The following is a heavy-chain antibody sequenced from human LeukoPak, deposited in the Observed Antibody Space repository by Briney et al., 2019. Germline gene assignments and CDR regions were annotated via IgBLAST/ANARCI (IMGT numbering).Heavy chain of an antibody. CDR1: GGSISGYY. V-gene: IGHV4-59*01. Sequence: SETLSLTCTVSGGSISGYYWSWLRQPPGKGLEWIGYIYYSGNTNSNPSLKSRVTISVDTSKNQFSLKLSSVTAADTAVYYCAGMDYGDFDYWGQGTLVTVSS. CDR3: AGMDYGDFDY. J-gene: IGHJ4*02. D-gene: IGHD4-17*01. CDR2: IYYSGNT.